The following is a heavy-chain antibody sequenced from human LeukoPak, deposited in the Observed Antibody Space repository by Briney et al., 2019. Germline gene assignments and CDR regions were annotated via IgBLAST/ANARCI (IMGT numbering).Heavy chain of an antibody. V-gene: IGHV4-34*01. CDR3: AFDGGNSGRAYYYYYGMDV. Sequence: SETLSLTCAVYGGSFSGYYRSWIRQPPGKGLEWIGEINNSGSTNYNPSLKSRVTISVDTSKNQFSLKLSSVTAADTAVYYCAFDGGNSGRAYYYYYGMDVWGQGTTVTVSS. CDR1: GGSFSGYY. D-gene: IGHD4-23*01. J-gene: IGHJ6*02. CDR2: INNSGST.